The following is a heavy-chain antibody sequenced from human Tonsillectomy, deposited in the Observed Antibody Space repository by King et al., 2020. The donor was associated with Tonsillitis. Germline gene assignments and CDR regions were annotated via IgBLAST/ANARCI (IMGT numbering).Heavy chain of an antibody. CDR1: GFTFDDYA. CDR2: ISWNSGII. Sequence: QLVQSGGGLVQPGRSLRLSCAASGFTFDDYAMHWVRQAPGKGLEWVSGISWNSGIIGYADSVRGRFTISRDSAKDSLYLQMNSLRAEDTALYYCAKAPSGIGDYFDYWGQGTLVTVSS. D-gene: IGHD3-10*01. J-gene: IGHJ4*02. CDR3: AKAPSGIGDYFDY. V-gene: IGHV3-9*01.